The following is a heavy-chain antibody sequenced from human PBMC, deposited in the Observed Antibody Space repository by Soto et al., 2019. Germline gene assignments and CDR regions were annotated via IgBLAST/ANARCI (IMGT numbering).Heavy chain of an antibody. Sequence: PGGSLRLSCAASGFTFSSYAMHRVRQAPGKGLEWVAVISYDGSNKYYADSVKGRFTISRDNSKNTLYLQMNSLRAEDTAVYYCARDQHYDSSGYLAYWGQGTLVTVSS. CDR2: ISYDGSNK. V-gene: IGHV3-30-3*01. D-gene: IGHD3-22*01. CDR1: GFTFSSYA. CDR3: ARDQHYDSSGYLAY. J-gene: IGHJ4*02.